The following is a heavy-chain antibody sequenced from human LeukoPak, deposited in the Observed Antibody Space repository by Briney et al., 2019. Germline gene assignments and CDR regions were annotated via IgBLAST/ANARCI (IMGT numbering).Heavy chain of an antibody. Sequence: PGGSLRLSCAASGFTVSSNYMSWVRQAPGKGLEWVSVIYSGGRTYYADSVKGRFTISRDNSKNTLYLQMNSLRAEDTAVYYCARDMGVGREGPYYYYGMDVWGQGTTVTVSS. D-gene: IGHD3-10*01. CDR3: ARDMGVGREGPYYYYGMDV. CDR1: GFTVSSNY. V-gene: IGHV3-53*01. CDR2: IYSGGRT. J-gene: IGHJ6*02.